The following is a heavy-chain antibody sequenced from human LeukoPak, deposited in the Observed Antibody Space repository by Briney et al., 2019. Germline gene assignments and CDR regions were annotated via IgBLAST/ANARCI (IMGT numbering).Heavy chain of an antibody. CDR2: ISGGGGSA. CDR1: GFTFSSYP. Sequence: GGSLRLSCVASGFTFSSYPMSWVRQSPTKGLQWVSAISGGGGSAYYADSVKGRFTISRDNSKSTLFLQMNSLRAEDTAIYYCATRPLMPPRFDYWGQGTLVTVSS. V-gene: IGHV3-23*01. J-gene: IGHJ4*02. CDR3: ATRPLMPPRFDY. D-gene: IGHD2-2*01.